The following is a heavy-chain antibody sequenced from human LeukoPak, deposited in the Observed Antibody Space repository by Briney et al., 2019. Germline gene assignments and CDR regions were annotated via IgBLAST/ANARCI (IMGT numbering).Heavy chain of an antibody. CDR3: ARGMSEAAYCGGDCYRSIAY. CDR2: IIPIFGTA. J-gene: IGHJ4*02. V-gene: IGHV1-69*05. CDR1: GGTFSSYA. Sequence: SVKVSCKASGGTFSSYAISWVRQAPGQGLEWMEGIIPIFGTANYAQKFQGRVTITTDESTSTAYMELSSLRSEDTAVYYCARGMSEAAYCGGDCYRSIAYWGQGTLVTVSS. D-gene: IGHD2-21*02.